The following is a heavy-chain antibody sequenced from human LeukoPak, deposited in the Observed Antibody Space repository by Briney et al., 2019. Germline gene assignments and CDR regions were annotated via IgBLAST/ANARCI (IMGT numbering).Heavy chain of an antibody. CDR2: IYTSGST. D-gene: IGHD5-24*01. V-gene: IGHV4-61*02. CDR3: ARGVATINFDY. Sequence: PSETLSLTWTVSGGSISSGSYYWSWIRQPAGKGLEWIGRIYTSGSTNYNPSLKSRVTISVDTSKNQFSLKLSSVTAADTAVYYCARGVATINFDYWGQGTLVTVSS. CDR1: GGSISSGSYY. J-gene: IGHJ4*02.